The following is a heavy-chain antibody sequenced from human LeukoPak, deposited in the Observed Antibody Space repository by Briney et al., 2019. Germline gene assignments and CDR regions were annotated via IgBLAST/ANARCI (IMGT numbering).Heavy chain of an antibody. Sequence: LTGGSLRLSCAASGFTFDDYAMHWVRHAPGKGLEWVAVISYDGSNKYYADSVKGRFTIPRDNSKNMLYLQMNSLRAEDTAVYYCARVQGAAAGTFDYYYGMDVWGQGTTVTVSS. J-gene: IGHJ6*02. CDR3: ARVQGAAAGTFDYYYGMDV. CDR1: GFTFDDYA. CDR2: ISYDGSNK. V-gene: IGHV3-30*14. D-gene: IGHD6-13*01.